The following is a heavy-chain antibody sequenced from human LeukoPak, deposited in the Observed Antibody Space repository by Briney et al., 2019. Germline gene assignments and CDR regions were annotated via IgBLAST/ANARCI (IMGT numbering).Heavy chain of an antibody. Sequence: GGSLRLSCAASGLTFSPYTMNWVRQAPGKGLEWVSSITSSSTYIYYIDSVKGRFTISRDNAKNPLYLQMNSLRAEDTAVYYCARGENYFQYWGQGTLVTVSS. CDR3: ARGENYFQY. D-gene: IGHD2-21*01. CDR1: GLTFSPYT. CDR2: ITSSSTYI. V-gene: IGHV3-21*01. J-gene: IGHJ1*01.